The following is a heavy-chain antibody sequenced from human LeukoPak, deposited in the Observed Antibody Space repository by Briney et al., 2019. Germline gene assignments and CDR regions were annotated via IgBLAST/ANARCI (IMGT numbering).Heavy chain of an antibody. CDR2: ITSSSSTI. Sequence: GGSLRLSCAASGFTFSDYYMSWVRQAPGKGLEWVSDITSSSSTIYYADSVKGRFTISRDNAKNSLYLQMNSLRAEDTAVYYCALLHTRWFDPWGQGTLVTVSS. CDR3: ALLHTRWFDP. D-gene: IGHD2-15*01. CDR1: GFTFSDYY. J-gene: IGHJ5*02. V-gene: IGHV3-11*01.